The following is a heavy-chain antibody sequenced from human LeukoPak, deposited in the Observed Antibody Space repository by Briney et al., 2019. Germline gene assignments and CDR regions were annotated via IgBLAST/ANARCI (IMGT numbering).Heavy chain of an antibody. Sequence: SVKVSCKASGGTFSSYAISWVRQAPGQGLEWKGGIIPIFGTANYAQKFQGRVTITADESTSTAYMELSSLRSEDTAVYYCATRHYYGSGSYYNPYYYYGMDVWGQGTTVAVSS. V-gene: IGHV1-69*13. CDR3: ATRHYYGSGSYYNPYYYYGMDV. CDR1: GGTFSSYA. CDR2: IIPIFGTA. J-gene: IGHJ6*02. D-gene: IGHD3-10*01.